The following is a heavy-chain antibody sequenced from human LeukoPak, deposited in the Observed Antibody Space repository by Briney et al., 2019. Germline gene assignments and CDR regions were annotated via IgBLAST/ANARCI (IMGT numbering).Heavy chain of an antibody. CDR3: AKNTSGTYLDY. CDR2: LSTSGVST. CDR1: GFTFSSYA. J-gene: IGHJ4*02. Sequence: GGSLRLSCAASGFTFSSYAMTWVRQAPGKGLEWVSSLSTSGVSTNYAVSVKGRFTISRDNSKTMVYLQMNSLRAEDTAVYYCAKNTSGTYLDYWGQGILVTVSS. V-gene: IGHV3-23*01. D-gene: IGHD1-26*01.